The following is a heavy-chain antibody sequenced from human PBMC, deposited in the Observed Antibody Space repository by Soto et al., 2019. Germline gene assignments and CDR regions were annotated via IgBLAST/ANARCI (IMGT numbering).Heavy chain of an antibody. Sequence: QVQLQESGPGLVKPSETLSLTCNVSNTSISDDYWAWIRQSPGKGLEWIGFSHYSGNSAYNPSLETRVSMSVDTSKKQVSLKLTSVTAADTAVYYCVKYRLHLALHYWGQGTLVTVSS. CDR1: NTSISDDY. V-gene: IGHV4-59*01. D-gene: IGHD3-16*02. J-gene: IGHJ1*01. CDR2: SHYSGNS. CDR3: VKYRLHLALHY.